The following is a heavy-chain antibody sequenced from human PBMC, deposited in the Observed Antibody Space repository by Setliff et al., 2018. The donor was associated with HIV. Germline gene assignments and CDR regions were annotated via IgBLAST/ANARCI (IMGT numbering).Heavy chain of an antibody. CDR2: ISAYNGNT. J-gene: IGHJ1*01. Sequence: ASVKVSCKASGYTFTSYGISWVRQAPGQGLEWMGWISAYNGNTNYAQKLQGRVTMTTDTSTSTAYMELRSLRSEDTAMYYCAIVKPYYDFWSGSHIGGYFQHWGQGTLVTVSS. CDR1: GYTFTSYG. CDR3: AIVKPYYDFWSGSHIGGYFQH. V-gene: IGHV1-18*01. D-gene: IGHD3-3*01.